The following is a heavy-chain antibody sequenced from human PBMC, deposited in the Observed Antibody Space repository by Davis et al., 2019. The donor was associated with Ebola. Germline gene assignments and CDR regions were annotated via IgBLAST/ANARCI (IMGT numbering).Heavy chain of an antibody. Sequence: PGGSLRLSCAASGFTFSDHYMDWVRQAPGKGLEWVGRTRNKANSYITEYAASVKGRFTVSRDDSKNSLYLQMNSLKTEDTAVYYCARVEHCGGDCYSLDYWGQGTLVTVSS. D-gene: IGHD2-21*02. CDR1: GFTFSDHY. CDR2: TRNKANSYIT. J-gene: IGHJ4*02. CDR3: ARVEHCGGDCYSLDY. V-gene: IGHV3-72*01.